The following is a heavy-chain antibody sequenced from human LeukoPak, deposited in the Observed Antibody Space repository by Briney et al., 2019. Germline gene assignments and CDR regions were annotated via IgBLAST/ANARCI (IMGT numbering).Heavy chain of an antibody. D-gene: IGHD3-22*01. CDR3: ARDLDYYDSSGYFY. CDR1: GFTFSSYS. J-gene: IGHJ4*02. Sequence: NPGGSLRLSCAASGFTFSSYSMNWVRQAPGKGLEWVSSISSSSSYIYYADSVKGRFTISRDNAKNSLYLQMNSLRAEDTAVYYCARDLDYYDSSGYFYWGQGTLVTVSS. CDR2: ISSSSSYI. V-gene: IGHV3-21*01.